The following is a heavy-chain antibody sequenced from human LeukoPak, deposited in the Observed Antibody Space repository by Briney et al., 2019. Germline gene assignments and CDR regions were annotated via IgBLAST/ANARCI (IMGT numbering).Heavy chain of an antibody. V-gene: IGHV3-33*01. D-gene: IGHD6-13*01. CDR1: GVTFSSYG. CDR2: MGYEGSNK. Sequence: PGGSLRLSCAASGVTFSSYGMHWVRQAPGKGLEWVAVMGYEGSNKYYADSVKGRFAISRDNSKNTLYLRMNSLRAEDTAVYYCVRASGGGYSSPFDYWGQGTLVTVSS. J-gene: IGHJ4*02. CDR3: VRASGGGYSSPFDY.